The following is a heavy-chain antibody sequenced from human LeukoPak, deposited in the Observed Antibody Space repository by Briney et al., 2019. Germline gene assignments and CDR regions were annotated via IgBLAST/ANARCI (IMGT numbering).Heavy chain of an antibody. CDR1: GFTFRTSA. V-gene: IGHV3-23*01. CDR2: ISGSGNGT. J-gene: IGHJ4*02. Sequence: GGSLRLSCAASGFTFRTSAMNWVRQAPGKGLEWLCGISGSGNGTYYVDSVKGRFTISRDNPQNMVYLLMNSLTVEDAATYYCAKRTMSAFDSWGQGTLLIVSS. CDR3: AKRTMSAFDS.